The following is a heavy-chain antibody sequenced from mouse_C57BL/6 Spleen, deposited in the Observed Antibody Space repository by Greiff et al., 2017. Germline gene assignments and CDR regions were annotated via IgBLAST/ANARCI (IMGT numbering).Heavy chain of an antibody. CDR3: SRGTTVVAGRYFDV. J-gene: IGHJ1*03. D-gene: IGHD1-1*01. Sequence: QVQLQQSGAELVRPGTSVKVSCKASGYAFTNYLIEWVKQRPGQGLEWIGVINPGSGGTNYNEKFKGKATLTADKSSSTAYMQLSSLTSEDSAVYFCSRGTTVVAGRYFDVWGTVTTVTVSS. V-gene: IGHV1-54*01. CDR2: INPGSGGT. CDR1: GYAFTNYL.